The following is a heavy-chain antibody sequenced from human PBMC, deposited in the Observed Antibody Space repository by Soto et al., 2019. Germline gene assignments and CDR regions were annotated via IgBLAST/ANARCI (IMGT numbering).Heavy chain of an antibody. J-gene: IGHJ6*02. CDR2: TFSGGST. CDR1: GFTVTTNY. D-gene: IGHD1-26*01. V-gene: IGHV3-53*01. CDR3: AKKSPSSIQGWAFAMDV. Sequence: PGGALRLSCLASGFTVTTNYMIWFRQPPGKGLEWVSTTFSGGSTNYADSVRGRFSISRDNSKNTVYLQMNNLRVEDTAVYYCAKKSPSSIQGWAFAMDVWGQGTTVTVSS.